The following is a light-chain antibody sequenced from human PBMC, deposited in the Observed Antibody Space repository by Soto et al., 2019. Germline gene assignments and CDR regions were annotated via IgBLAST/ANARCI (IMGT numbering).Light chain of an antibody. V-gene: IGKV1-12*01. CDR1: QGISTW. J-gene: IGKJ4*01. CDR3: QQTNSFPQT. Sequence: DIQMTQSPSSLSASVGDRVTITCRASQGISTWLAWYQQKPGKAPNLLIYTASTLQSGVPSRFSGSGSGTDFTLTISSLQPEDFPTYFCQQTNSFPQTFGGGTKVEIK. CDR2: TAS.